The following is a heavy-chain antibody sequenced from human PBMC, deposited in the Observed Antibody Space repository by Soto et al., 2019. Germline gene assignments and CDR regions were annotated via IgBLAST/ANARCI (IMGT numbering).Heavy chain of an antibody. CDR3: ARNHRYNSGWYES. J-gene: IGHJ5*01. V-gene: IGHV4-59*01. CDR1: GGSISSYY. D-gene: IGHD6-19*01. Sequence: QVQLQESGPGLVKPSETLSLTCTVSGGSISSYYWTWIRQPPGKGLEWIGYVYYSGGTNYNPSLQSRVTISVDTSKSQFSLILSSVTAADTAVYYCARNHRYNSGWYESWGQGILVTVSS. CDR2: VYYSGGT.